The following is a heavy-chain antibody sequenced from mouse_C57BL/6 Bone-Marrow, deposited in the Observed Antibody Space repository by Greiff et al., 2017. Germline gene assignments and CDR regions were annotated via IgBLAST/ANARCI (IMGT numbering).Heavy chain of an antibody. CDR1: GYTFTSYW. V-gene: IGHV1-69*01. J-gene: IGHJ3*01. Sequence: VQLQQPGAELVMPGASVKLSCKASGYTFTSYWMHWVKQRPGQGLEWIGEIDPSDSYTNYNQKFKGKSTLTVDKYSSTAYMQLSSLTSEDSAVYYCARSTVVATDYFDYWGQGTLVTVSA. D-gene: IGHD1-1*01. CDR3: ARSTVVATDYFDY. CDR2: IDPSDSYT.